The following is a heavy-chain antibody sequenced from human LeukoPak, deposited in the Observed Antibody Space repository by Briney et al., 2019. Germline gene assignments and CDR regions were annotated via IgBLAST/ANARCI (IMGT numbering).Heavy chain of an antibody. J-gene: IGHJ4*02. CDR2: IRYDGSNK. CDR3: AKELGYCGSTSCSDFDY. CDR1: GFTFSSYG. D-gene: IGHD2-2*01. Sequence: GGSLRLSCAASGFTFSSYGMHWVRQAPGKGLEWVAFIRYDGSNKYYADSVKGRFTISRDNSKNTLYLQMNSLRAEDTAVYYCAKELGYCGSTSCSDFDYWGQGTLVTVSS. V-gene: IGHV3-30*02.